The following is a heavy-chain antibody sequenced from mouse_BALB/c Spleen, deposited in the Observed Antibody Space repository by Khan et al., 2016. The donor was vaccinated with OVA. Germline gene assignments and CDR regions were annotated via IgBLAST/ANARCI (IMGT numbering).Heavy chain of an antibody. CDR1: GFSLSTSGMG. J-gene: IGHJ2*01. D-gene: IGHD1-1*01. CDR2: IYWDDEK. CDR3: VRRIYSHGSFYFDF. Sequence: QVQLKESGPGILQPSQTLSLTCSFSGFSLSTSGMGVSWLRQPSGEGLEWLAHIYWDDEKRYNPSLKSRLTISKNSSRNQAFLRITSVDTADTATYYCVRRIYSHGSFYFDFWGQGTTLTVSS. V-gene: IGHV8-12*01.